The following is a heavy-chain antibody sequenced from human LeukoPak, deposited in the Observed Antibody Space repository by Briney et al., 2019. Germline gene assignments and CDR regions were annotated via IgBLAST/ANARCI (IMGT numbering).Heavy chain of an antibody. CDR1: GFTFSDHY. CDR3: AREGKRITMVRGVITPRGYYYMDV. CDR2: TRNKANSYTT. Sequence: PGGSLRLSCAASGFTFSDHYMDWVRQAPGKGLEWVGRTRNKANSYTTEYAASVKGRFTISRDDSKSSLYLQMNSLKNEDTAVYYCAREGKRITMVRGVITPRGYYYMDVWGKGTTVTVSS. J-gene: IGHJ6*03. V-gene: IGHV3-72*01. D-gene: IGHD3-10*01.